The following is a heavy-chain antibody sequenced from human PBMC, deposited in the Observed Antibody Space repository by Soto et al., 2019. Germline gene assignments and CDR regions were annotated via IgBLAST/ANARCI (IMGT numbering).Heavy chain of an antibody. J-gene: IGHJ4*02. Sequence: SLRLCCAASGFTFSSYGVHWVRQAPGKGLEWVAIISYDGSDKYYADSVKGRFTISRDNSKNTVYLQMNSLRAEDTAVYYCAKGLLWFGEYLSSFDYWGQGTLVTVS. CDR3: AKGLLWFGEYLSSFDY. V-gene: IGHV3-30*18. CDR1: GFTFSSYG. D-gene: IGHD3-10*01. CDR2: ISYDGSDK.